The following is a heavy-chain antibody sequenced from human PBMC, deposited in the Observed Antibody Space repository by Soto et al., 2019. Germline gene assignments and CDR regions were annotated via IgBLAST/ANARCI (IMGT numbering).Heavy chain of an antibody. CDR2: INPSGGST. Sequence: QVQLVQSGAEVKKPGASVKVSCKASGYTFTSYYMHWVRQAPGQGLEWMGIINPSGGSTSYAQKFQGRVTMTRDTSTRTVYMERSSLRADDTALYYCAKPPPATAAGNDAFDVWGQWTMVTVSS. V-gene: IGHV1-46*01. D-gene: IGHD6-13*01. CDR1: GYTFTSYY. J-gene: IGHJ3*01. CDR3: AKPPPATAAGNDAFDV.